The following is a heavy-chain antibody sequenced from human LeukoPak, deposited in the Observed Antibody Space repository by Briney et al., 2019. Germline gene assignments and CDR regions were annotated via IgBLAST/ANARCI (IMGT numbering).Heavy chain of an antibody. D-gene: IGHD4-11*01. J-gene: IGHJ6*02. Sequence: PSETLSLTCTVSGGSISSGGYYWSWIRQHPGKGLEWIGYVYYSGSTSYNPSLKSRVTISLDTSKNQFSLKLSSVTAADTAVYYCARTRGSNYYYDMDVWGQGTTVTVSS. CDR2: VYYSGST. CDR3: ARTRGSNYYYDMDV. CDR1: GGSISSGGYY. V-gene: IGHV4-61*08.